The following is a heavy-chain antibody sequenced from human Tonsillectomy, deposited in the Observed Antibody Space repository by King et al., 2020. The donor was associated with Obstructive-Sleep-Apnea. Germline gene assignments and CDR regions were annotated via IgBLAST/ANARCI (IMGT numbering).Heavy chain of an antibody. J-gene: IGHJ4*02. CDR1: GCTFSSYG. Sequence: VQLVESGGGVVQPGRSLRLSCAASGCTFSSYGMHWVRQAPGKGLEWVAVISYDGSNKYYADSVKGRFTISRDNSKHTLYLHMNSLRAEDAAVYYCAKADSAIVTLDYWGQGTLVTASS. CDR3: AKADSAIVTLDY. D-gene: IGHD2-21*01. V-gene: IGHV3-30*18. CDR2: ISYDGSNK.